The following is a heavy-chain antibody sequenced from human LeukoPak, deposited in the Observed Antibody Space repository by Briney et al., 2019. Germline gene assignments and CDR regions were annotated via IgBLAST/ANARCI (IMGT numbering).Heavy chain of an antibody. D-gene: IGHD6-6*01. V-gene: IGHV3-21*01. Sequence: GGSLRLSCAASGFTFSSYAISWVRQAPGKGLEWVSSITGSSSYIYYADSVKGRFTISRDNAKNSLFLQMNNLRAEDTAVYYCARGYSSSSSTWYFDLWGRGSLVTVSS. CDR1: GFTFSSYA. CDR3: ARGYSSSSSTWYFDL. CDR2: ITGSSSYI. J-gene: IGHJ2*01.